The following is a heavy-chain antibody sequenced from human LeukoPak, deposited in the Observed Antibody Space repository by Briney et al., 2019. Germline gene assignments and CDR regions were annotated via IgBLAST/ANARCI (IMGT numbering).Heavy chain of an antibody. Sequence: SETLSLTCTVSGGSISSGTYFWGWIRQPPGRALEWIGSISYSGSTYYNPSLKSRVTISVDTSKNQFSLNLSSATAADTAMYYCARPNWHDARLGAFNIWGQGTMVTVSS. D-gene: IGHD1-1*01. CDR3: ARPNWHDARLGAFNI. J-gene: IGHJ3*02. CDR2: ISYSGST. CDR1: GGSISSGTYF. V-gene: IGHV4-39*07.